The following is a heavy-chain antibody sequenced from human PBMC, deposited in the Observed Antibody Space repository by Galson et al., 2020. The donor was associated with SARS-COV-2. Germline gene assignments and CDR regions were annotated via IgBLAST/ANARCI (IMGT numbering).Heavy chain of an antibody. D-gene: IGHD3-10*01. J-gene: IGHJ4*02. CDR2: LDTSSTYI. CDR3: ARSPPASTSGTSIYFDY. V-gene: IGHV3-21*01. Sequence: GDSLKISCAASGFAFSSYTMNWVRQAPGKGLEWVASLDTSSTYIYYADSLKGRFTISRDNAENSLYLQMNSLRAEDTAVYYCARSPPASTSGTSIYFDYWGQGTQVTVSS. CDR1: GFAFSSYT.